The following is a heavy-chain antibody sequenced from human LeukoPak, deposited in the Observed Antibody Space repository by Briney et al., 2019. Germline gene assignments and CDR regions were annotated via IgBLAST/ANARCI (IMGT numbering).Heavy chain of an antibody. J-gene: IGHJ3*02. Sequence: PSETLSLTCAVYGGSFSGYYWSWIRQPPGKGLEWIGEINHSGSTNYNPPLKSRVTISVDTSKNQFSLKLSSVTAADTAVYYCARVLGATRRRYAFDIWGQGTMVTVSS. D-gene: IGHD1-26*01. V-gene: IGHV4-34*01. CDR1: GGSFSGYY. CDR3: ARVLGATRRRYAFDI. CDR2: INHSGST.